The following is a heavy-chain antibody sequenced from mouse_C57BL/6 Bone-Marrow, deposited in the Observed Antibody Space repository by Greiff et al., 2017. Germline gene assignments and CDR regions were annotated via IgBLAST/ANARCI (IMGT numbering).Heavy chain of an antibody. CDR3: ARSWDGYYRAWFAV. V-gene: IGHV1-59*01. CDR2: IDPSDSYT. CDR1: GYTFTSYW. D-gene: IGHD2-3*01. Sequence: QVQLQQPGAELVRPGTSVKLSCKASGYTFTSYWMHWVKQRPGQGLEWIGVIDPSDSYTNYNQKFKGKATLTVDTSSSTAYMQLSSQTTEDSAVYYCARSWDGYYRAWFAVWGKGTMVTVSA. J-gene: IGHJ3*01.